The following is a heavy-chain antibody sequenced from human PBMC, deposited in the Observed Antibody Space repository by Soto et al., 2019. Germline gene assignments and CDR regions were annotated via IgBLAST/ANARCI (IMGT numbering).Heavy chain of an antibody. CDR2: VIPVFNTS. V-gene: IGHV1-69*01. CDR3: ARGDEMTAVTIFEY. D-gene: IGHD4-17*01. J-gene: IGHJ4*02. Sequence: QVQLEQSGPEVKRPGTSVKVSCKASGGAFGRYSVSWVRQAPGQGLEWIGGVIPVFNTSNYSLKFQVRVAIFADLSTSTVFMELRSLRSEDTALYYCARGDEMTAVTIFEYWGQGTLVTVSS. CDR1: GGAFGRYS.